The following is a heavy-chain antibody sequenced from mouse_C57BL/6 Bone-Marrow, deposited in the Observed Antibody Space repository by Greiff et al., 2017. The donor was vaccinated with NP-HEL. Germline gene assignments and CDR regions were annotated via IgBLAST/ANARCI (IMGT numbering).Heavy chain of an antibody. V-gene: IGHV1-69*01. J-gene: IGHJ1*03. CDR3: ARGGRIYDGYYDWYFDV. CDR2: IDPSDSYT. Sequence: QVQLKQPGAELVMPGASVKLSCKASGYTFTSYWMHWVKQRPGQGLEWIGEIDPSDSYTNYNQKFKGKSTLTVDKSSSTAYMQLSSLTSEDSAVYYCARGGRIYDGYYDWYFDVWGTGTTVTVSS. D-gene: IGHD2-3*01. CDR1: GYTFTSYW.